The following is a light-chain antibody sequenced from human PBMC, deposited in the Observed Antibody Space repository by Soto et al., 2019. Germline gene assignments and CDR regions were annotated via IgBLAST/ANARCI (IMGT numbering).Light chain of an antibody. CDR3: QQYNNLPLT. V-gene: IGKV3D-15*01. J-gene: IGKJ4*01. CDR2: DAS. CDR1: QSVDND. Sequence: EIVMTQSPATLSVSPENRATLSCRASQSVDNDLAWYQQKPGQPPRLLIYDASTSATGIPARFSGSQSGTEFTLTISSLLSVDFAVYFCQQYNNLPLTLRGRTRVGIK.